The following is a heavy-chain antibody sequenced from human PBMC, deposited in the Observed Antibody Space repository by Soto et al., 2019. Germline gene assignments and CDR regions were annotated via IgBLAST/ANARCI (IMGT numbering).Heavy chain of an antibody. CDR2: INPNNGDT. D-gene: IGHD3-22*01. V-gene: IGHV1-2*02. Sequence: QVQLVQSEAEVKKPGASVKVSCKASGYTFTGYFVHWVRQAPGQGLEWMGWINPNNGDTNYAQNFQGRVTMTRDTSINTAYMELSRLRSDDTAVYYCARIKTYYDSRGGIAYCGQGALVTVSS. J-gene: IGHJ4*02. CDR1: GYTFTGYF. CDR3: ARIKTYYDSRGGIAY.